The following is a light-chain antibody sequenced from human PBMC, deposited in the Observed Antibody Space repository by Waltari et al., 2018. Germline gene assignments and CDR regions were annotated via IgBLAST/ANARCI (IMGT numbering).Light chain of an antibody. V-gene: IGKV1-39*01. J-gene: IGKJ4*01. CDR1: QSIRNY. CDR3: QQSYTTPLT. Sequence: DIQMTQSPASLSASVGDRVTLTCRASQSIRNYVNWYQQKAGKAPKLLIYAASNLRSGVPGRFSGSGSGTDFTLTISSLQPEDFATYYCQQSYTTPLTFGGGTKLE. CDR2: AAS.